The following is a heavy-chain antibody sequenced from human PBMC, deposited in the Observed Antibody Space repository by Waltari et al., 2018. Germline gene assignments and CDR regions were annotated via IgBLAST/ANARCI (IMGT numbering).Heavy chain of an antibody. D-gene: IGHD6-13*01. CDR1: GFPLRGST. Sequence: EVQVVESGGGLVQPGGSLTLSCETSGFPLRGSTIHWVRQTSGKGLEWIGRIRSKPNNYATRYTASVEGRFTISRDDSENTAYLQMSSLMTEDTAVYYCTGGAVTGTDFWGQGTLVTVSS. J-gene: IGHJ4*02. CDR3: TGGAVTGTDF. V-gene: IGHV3-73*01. CDR2: IRSKPNNYAT.